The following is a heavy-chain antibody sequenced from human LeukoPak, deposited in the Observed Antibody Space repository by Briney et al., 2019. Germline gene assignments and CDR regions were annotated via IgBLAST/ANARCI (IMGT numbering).Heavy chain of an antibody. J-gene: IGHJ3*02. V-gene: IGHV3-7*03. CDR1: GFTFSSYW. CDR2: IKQDGSEK. Sequence: PGGSLRLSCAASGFTFSSYWMSWVRQAPGKGLEWVANIKQDGSEKYYVDSVKGRFTISRDNAKNSLYLQMNSLRAEDTAVYYCAKDPMDYYDSSGYYVDAFDIWGQGTMVTVSS. D-gene: IGHD3-22*01. CDR3: AKDPMDYYDSSGYYVDAFDI.